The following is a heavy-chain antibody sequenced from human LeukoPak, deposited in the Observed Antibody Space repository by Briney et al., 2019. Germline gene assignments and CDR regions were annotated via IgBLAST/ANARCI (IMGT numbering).Heavy chain of an antibody. CDR2: IKQGASQE. D-gene: IGHD3-3*01. CDR1: GFTFSSYW. J-gene: IGHJ4*02. V-gene: IGHV3-7*01. Sequence: QSGGSLRLSCAASGFTFSSYWMSWVRQAPGKGPEWVAHIKQGASQEDHVDSVKGRFTISRDNAKNSLYLQMNSLRAEDTAVYYCARGVVYPTWSGPHWSDYWGQGTLVTVSS. CDR3: ARGVVYPTWSGPHWSDY.